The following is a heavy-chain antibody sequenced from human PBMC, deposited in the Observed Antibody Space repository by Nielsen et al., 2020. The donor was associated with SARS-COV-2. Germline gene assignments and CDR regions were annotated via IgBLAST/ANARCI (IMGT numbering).Heavy chain of an antibody. D-gene: IGHD6-13*01. J-gene: IGHJ4*02. CDR2: IRSKANSSAT. CDR3: ARSTSAAGNDY. Sequence: GESLKISCAASGFSFSVPAMPWFRQASGRGLEWVGRIRSKANSSATSYAASVKGRFTISRDDSKNTAYLQMNSLKTEDTAMYYCARSTSAAGNDYWGQGSLVTVSS. V-gene: IGHV3-73*01. CDR1: GFSFSVPA.